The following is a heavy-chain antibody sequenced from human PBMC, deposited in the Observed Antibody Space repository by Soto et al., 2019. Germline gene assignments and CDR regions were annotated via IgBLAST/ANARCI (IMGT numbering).Heavy chain of an antibody. CDR3: AALPSYSVSYGGFDP. CDR2: IVVGSGNT. CDR1: GFTFTSSA. V-gene: IGHV1-58*01. Sequence: SVKVSCKASGFTFTSSAVQWVRQARGQRLEWIGWIVVGSGNTNYAQKFQERVTITRDMSTSTAYMELSSLRSEDTAVYYCAALPSYSVSYGGFDPCCHVTLVTVSS. J-gene: IGHJ5*02. D-gene: IGHD1-26*01.